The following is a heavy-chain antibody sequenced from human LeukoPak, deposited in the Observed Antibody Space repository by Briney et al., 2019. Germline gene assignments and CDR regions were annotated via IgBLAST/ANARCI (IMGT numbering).Heavy chain of an antibody. Sequence: ASVKVSCKASGYTFTGYYMHWVRQAPGQGLEWMGWINPNSGGTSYAQKFQGRVTMTRDTSTGTVYMELSSLRSEDTAVYYCARDVVVAATLYYYYYGMDAWGQGTTVTVSS. V-gene: IGHV1-2*02. J-gene: IGHJ6*02. D-gene: IGHD2-15*01. CDR3: ARDVVVAATLYYYYYGMDA. CDR1: GYTFTGYY. CDR2: INPNSGGT.